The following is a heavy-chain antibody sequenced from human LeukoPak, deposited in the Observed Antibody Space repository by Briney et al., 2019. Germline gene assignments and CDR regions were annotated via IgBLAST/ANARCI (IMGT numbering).Heavy chain of an antibody. J-gene: IGHJ3*02. V-gene: IGHV3-23*01. CDR3: AKDEAYCGGDCWNAAFDI. CDR2: ISGSGGST. D-gene: IGHD2-21*02. Sequence: PPGGSLRLSCAAPGFTFSSYAMSWVRQAPGKGLEWVSAISGSGGSTYYADSVKGRFTISRDNSKNTLYLQMTSLRAEDTAVYYCAKDEAYCGGDCWNAAFDIWGQGTMVTVSS. CDR1: GFTFSSYA.